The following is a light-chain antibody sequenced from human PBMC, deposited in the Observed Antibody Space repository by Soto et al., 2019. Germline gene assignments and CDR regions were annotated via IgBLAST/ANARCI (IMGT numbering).Light chain of an antibody. V-gene: IGKV1-5*03. Sequence: DIQMTQSPSTLSASVGDRVTITCRASQSISTYLAWYQQKPGKAPKLLIYKASSLESGVPSRFSGSGSGTEFTLIISSLQTDDFATYYCQEYYSYSFGQGTQLEIK. CDR1: QSISTY. CDR2: KAS. J-gene: IGKJ5*01. CDR3: QEYYSYS.